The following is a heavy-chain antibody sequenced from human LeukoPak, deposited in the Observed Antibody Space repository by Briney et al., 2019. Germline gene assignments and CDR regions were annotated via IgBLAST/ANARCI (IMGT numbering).Heavy chain of an antibody. CDR2: IYYSGST. CDR3: ARDVGYSYGYPYYLDY. D-gene: IGHD5-18*01. J-gene: IGHJ4*02. V-gene: IGHV4-31*03. CDR1: GGSISSGGYY. Sequence: PSETLSLTCTVSGGSISSGGYYWSWIRQHPGKGLEWIGYIYYSGSTYYNPSLKSRVTISVDTSKNQFSLKLSSVTAADTAVYYCARDVGYSYGYPYYLDYWGQGTLVTVSS.